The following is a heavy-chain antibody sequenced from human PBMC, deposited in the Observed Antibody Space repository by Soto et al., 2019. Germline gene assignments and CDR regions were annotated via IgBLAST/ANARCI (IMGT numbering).Heavy chain of an antibody. CDR3: ARDIVVVVAATMDAFDI. CDR1: GYTFTSYY. CDR2: INPSGGST. J-gene: IGHJ3*02. D-gene: IGHD2-15*01. V-gene: IGHV1-46*01. Sequence: GASVKVSCKASGYTFTSYYMHWVRQAPGQGLEWMGIINPSGGSTSYAQKFQGRFTISRDNAKNSLYLQMNSLRAEDTAVYYCARDIVVVVAATMDAFDIWGQGTMVTVSS.